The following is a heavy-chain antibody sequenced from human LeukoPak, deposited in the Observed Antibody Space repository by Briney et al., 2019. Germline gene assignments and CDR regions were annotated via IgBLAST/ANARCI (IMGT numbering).Heavy chain of an antibody. Sequence: GGSLRLSCTASGFTFSNAWMHWVRQAPGKGLQWVGHIKVKTDGGTTDFAAPVKDRFSISRDDPKSTLYLQINSLKTEDTGVYYCSCQTVVTSSTYYYYGLDVWGQGTTVTVSS. V-gene: IGHV3-15*01. J-gene: IGHJ6*02. CDR2: IKVKTDGGTT. CDR1: GFTFSNAW. D-gene: IGHD3-22*01. CDR3: SCQTVVTSSTYYYYGLDV.